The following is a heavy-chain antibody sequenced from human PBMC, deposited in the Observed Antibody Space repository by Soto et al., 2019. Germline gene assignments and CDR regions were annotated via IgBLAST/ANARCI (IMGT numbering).Heavy chain of an antibody. CDR1: EGRIANYC. CDR2: IYPGDSDT. CDR3: ARKFSGYSYGYYFDY. Sequence: KRSEGRIANYCGGLVSQMPRKGLEWMGIIYPGDSDTRYSPSFQGQVTISADKSISTAYLQWSSLKASDTAMYYCARKFSGYSYGYYFDYWGQGTLVTVSS. J-gene: IGHJ4*02. D-gene: IGHD5-18*01. V-gene: IGHV5-51*01.